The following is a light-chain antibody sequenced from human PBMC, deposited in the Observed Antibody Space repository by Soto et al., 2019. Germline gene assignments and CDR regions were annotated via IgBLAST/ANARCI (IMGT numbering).Light chain of an antibody. CDR3: SSYTSGTTFV. CDR1: SSDVGGYNY. V-gene: IGLV2-14*01. Sequence: QSVLTQPASVSGSPGQSITISCTGTSSDVGGYNYVSWYQQEPGKAPKLMICDVSNRPSGVSNRFSGSKPGNTASLTISGLQAEDEADYYCSSYTSGTTFVFGTGTKVTVL. J-gene: IGLJ1*01. CDR2: DVS.